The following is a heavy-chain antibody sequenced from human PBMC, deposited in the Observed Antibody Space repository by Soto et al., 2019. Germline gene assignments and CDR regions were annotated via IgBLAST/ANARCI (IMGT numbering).Heavy chain of an antibody. CDR2: ISYSGST. Sequence: KTSETLSLTCTVTGGSVSSAGYYWGWIRQPPGKGLEWIGHISYSGSTNYNPSLKSRITISVDTSKNQFSLKLSSVTAADTAVYYCARDRFYSGLDVWGQGTTVTVSS. CDR1: GGSVSSAGYY. V-gene: IGHV4-61*08. CDR3: ARDRFYSGLDV. J-gene: IGHJ6*02.